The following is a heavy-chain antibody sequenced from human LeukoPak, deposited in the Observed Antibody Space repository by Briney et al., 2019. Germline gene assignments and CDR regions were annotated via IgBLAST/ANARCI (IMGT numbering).Heavy chain of an antibody. CDR3: ARGTRGFYDTTGYYYDY. Sequence: NPSETLSLTCTVSGGSIRSYYRSWMRQPPGKGLEWIGYIYYTGSTNYNPSLKTRVTISVDTSKNQFSLKLSSVTAADTAVYYCARGTRGFYDTTGYYYDYWGQGTLVTVSS. D-gene: IGHD3-22*01. CDR1: GGSIRSYY. V-gene: IGHV4-59*01. J-gene: IGHJ4*02. CDR2: IYYTGST.